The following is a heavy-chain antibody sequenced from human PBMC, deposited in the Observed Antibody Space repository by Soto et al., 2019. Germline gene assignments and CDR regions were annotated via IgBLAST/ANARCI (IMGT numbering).Heavy chain of an antibody. CDR3: AKEGPAVTDYFDY. D-gene: IGHD6-13*01. J-gene: IGHJ4*02. CDR2: ISWNSGSI. V-gene: IGHV3-9*01. Sequence: EVQLVESGGGLVQPGRSLRLSCAASGFTFDDYAMHWVRQAPGKGLEWVSGISWNSGSIGYADSVKGRFTISRDNAKNSLYLQMNSLRAEDTALYYCAKEGPAVTDYFDYWGQGTLVTVSS. CDR1: GFTFDDYA.